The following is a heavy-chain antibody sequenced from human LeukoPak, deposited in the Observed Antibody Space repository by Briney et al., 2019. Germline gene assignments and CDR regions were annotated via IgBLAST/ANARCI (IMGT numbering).Heavy chain of an antibody. V-gene: IGHV4-39*07. CDR3: ARGLRWKYWYFDL. D-gene: IGHD4-23*01. Sequence: SETLSLTCTVSGGSISSSSYHWGWIRQPPGKGLEWIGEINHSGSTNFNPSLKSRVTISLDTSKNQFSLKLSSVTAADTAVYYCARGLRWKYWYFDLWGRGTLVTASS. CDR2: INHSGST. CDR1: GGSISSSSYH. J-gene: IGHJ2*01.